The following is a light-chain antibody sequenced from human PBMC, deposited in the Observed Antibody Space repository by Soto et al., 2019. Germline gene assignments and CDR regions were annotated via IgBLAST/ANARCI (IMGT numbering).Light chain of an antibody. J-gene: IGKJ4*01. CDR3: QQRS. CDR2: DAS. Sequence: EIVLTQSPATLSLSPGERATLSCRASQSVSSYLAWYQQKPGQAPRLLIYDASNRATGIPARFSGSGSGTDITLTNSSLEPEDFAVYYCQQRSFGGGTKVEIK. CDR1: QSVSSY. V-gene: IGKV3-11*01.